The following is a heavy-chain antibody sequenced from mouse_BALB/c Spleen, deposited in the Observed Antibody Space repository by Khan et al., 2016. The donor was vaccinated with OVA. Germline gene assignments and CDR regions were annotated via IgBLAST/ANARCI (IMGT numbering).Heavy chain of an antibody. CDR1: GFSLSRYN. J-gene: IGHJ4*01. CDR3: ARAYYRYDGYYAMDY. CDR2: TWGGGGT. D-gene: IGHD2-14*01. Sequence: QVQLKQSGPGLVAPSQSLSITCTVSGFSLSRYNIHWVRQPPGKGLEWLGMTWGGGGTDYNSTLKSRLSISKDNSKSQVFLKMNSLQTDDSAMYYCARAYYRYDGYYAMDYWGQGTSVTVSS. V-gene: IGHV2-6-4*01.